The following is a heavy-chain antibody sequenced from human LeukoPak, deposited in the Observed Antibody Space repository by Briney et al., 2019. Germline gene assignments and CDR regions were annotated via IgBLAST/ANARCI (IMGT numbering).Heavy chain of an antibody. Sequence: GGSLRLSCAASGFTFSSYSMNWVRQAPGKGLEWVSSISSSSSYIYYADSVKGRFTISRDNAKNSLYLQMNSLRAEDTAVYYCARDYTSIAVAGTKYYYGMDVWGKGTTVTVSS. D-gene: IGHD6-19*01. V-gene: IGHV3-21*01. CDR1: GFTFSSYS. CDR2: ISSSSSYI. J-gene: IGHJ6*04. CDR3: ARDYTSIAVAGTKYYYGMDV.